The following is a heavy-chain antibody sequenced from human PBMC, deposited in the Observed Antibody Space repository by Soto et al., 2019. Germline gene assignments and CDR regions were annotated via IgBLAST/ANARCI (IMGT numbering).Heavy chain of an antibody. CDR2: IYYSGST. CDR1: GGSISSYY. J-gene: IGHJ4*02. V-gene: IGHV4-59*08. D-gene: IGHD1-1*01. CDR3: ARRYGYSFDY. Sequence: QVQLQESGPGLVKPSETLSLTCTDSGGSISSYYWSWIRQPPGKGLEWIGYIYYSGSTNYNPSLKSRVTISVDTSKNQCSLKLSSVPAADTAVYYCARRYGYSFDYWGQGTLVTVSS.